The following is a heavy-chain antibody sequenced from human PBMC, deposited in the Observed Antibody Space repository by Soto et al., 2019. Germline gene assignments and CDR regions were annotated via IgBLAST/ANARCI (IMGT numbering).Heavy chain of an antibody. CDR1: GFTFSDYY. CDR3: ARGGVAYTSGWGIDY. D-gene: IGHD6-19*01. Sequence: QVQLVESGGVLVKPGGSLRLSCAASGFTFSDYYMNWIRQAPGKGLEWVSYISSSGDTIYYADSVKGRFTMSRDNAKNSLYVQMDSLRAEDTAVYYCARGGVAYTSGWGIDYWGQGTLVTVSS. V-gene: IGHV3-11*01. CDR2: ISSSGDTI. J-gene: IGHJ4*02.